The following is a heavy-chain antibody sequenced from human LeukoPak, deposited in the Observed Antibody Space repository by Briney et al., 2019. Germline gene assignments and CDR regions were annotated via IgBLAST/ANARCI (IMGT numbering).Heavy chain of an antibody. V-gene: IGHV4-61*02. D-gene: IGHD3-10*01. Sequence: PSETLSLTCIVSGDSISNGTYYWNWIRQPAGKGLEWIGRIYSTGSTNYNPSLKSRVTISVDTSKNEFSLKLSSVTAADTAVYYCASGRGGAQNWFDPWGQGTLVTVSS. J-gene: IGHJ5*02. CDR3: ASGRGGAQNWFDP. CDR1: GDSISNGTYY. CDR2: IYSTGST.